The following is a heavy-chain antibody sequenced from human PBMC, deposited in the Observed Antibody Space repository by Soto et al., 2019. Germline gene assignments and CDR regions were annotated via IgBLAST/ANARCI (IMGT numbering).Heavy chain of an antibody. V-gene: IGHV4-38-2*02. Sequence: ASETLSLTCAVSGSSISTGLNWGWIRQPPGKGLEWVGCIYHSGRTTYKLSLKRRDTISADTSKDQISLTLISVTAADTALYSFARDWGTVVYHIDSWGQGTLVTVSS. CDR2: IYHSGRT. J-gene: IGHJ4*02. CDR3: ARDWGTVVYHIDS. D-gene: IGHD3-16*01. CDR1: GSSISTGLN.